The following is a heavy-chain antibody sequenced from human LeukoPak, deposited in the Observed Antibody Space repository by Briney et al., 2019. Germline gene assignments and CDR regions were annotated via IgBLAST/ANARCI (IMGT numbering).Heavy chain of an antibody. CDR1: RFTFSSYS. J-gene: IGHJ4*02. Sequence: GGSLRLSRAASRFTFSSYSMNWVRQAPGKGLEWVSYISSSSSTIYYADSVKGRFTISRDNAKNSLYLQMNSLRDEDTAVYYCARGMAVAGLFDYWGQGTLVTASS. CDR3: ARGMAVAGLFDY. CDR2: ISSSSSTI. D-gene: IGHD6-19*01. V-gene: IGHV3-48*02.